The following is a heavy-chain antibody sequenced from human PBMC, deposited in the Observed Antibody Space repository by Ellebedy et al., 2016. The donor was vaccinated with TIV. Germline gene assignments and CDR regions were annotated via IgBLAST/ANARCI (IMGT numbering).Heavy chain of an antibody. CDR3: ARRLGRWLHESFAFDI. CDR1: GFTFSSFW. V-gene: IGHV3-7*01. CDR2: IHQDGSEK. J-gene: IGHJ3*02. Sequence: GESLKISCAASGFTFSSFWMSWVRQTPGKGLEWVANIHQDGSEKNYVDSVKGRFTISRDNAKNSLYLQMNGLRAEDTAVYYCARRLGRWLHESFAFDIWGQGTMVTVSS. D-gene: IGHD5-24*01.